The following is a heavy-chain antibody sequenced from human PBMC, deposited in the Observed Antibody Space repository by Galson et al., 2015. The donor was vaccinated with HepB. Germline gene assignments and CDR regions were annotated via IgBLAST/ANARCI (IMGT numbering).Heavy chain of an antibody. J-gene: IGHJ3*02. CDR1: GGSISRGAYS. Sequence: LSLTCDVSGGSISRGAYSWSWIRQPPAKGLEWIGKIHHTGRTGSTPSPRSRVTILVDGSKNQFSLKLDSVTAADTATCFFARDGFDESTILNDGFDSWGQGTMGTGSS. CDR2: IHHTGRT. CDR3: ARDGFDESTILNDGFDS. D-gene: IGHD3-9*01. V-gene: IGHV4-30-2*01.